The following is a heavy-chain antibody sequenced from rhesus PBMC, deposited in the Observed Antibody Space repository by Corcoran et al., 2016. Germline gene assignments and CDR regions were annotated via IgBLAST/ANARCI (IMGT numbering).Heavy chain of an antibody. V-gene: IGHV4S19*01. CDR2: ISGSSGST. J-gene: IGHJ4*01. CDR1: GGSISSSNW. CDR3: ARDLGGSPFDY. Sequence: QVQLQESGPGLVKPSETLSLTCAVSGGSISSSNWWSWIRQPPGKGLEWIGYISGSSGSTYYHPSLKSRVTISKATSKNQFSLKLSSLPAADTAVYYCARDLGGSPFDYWGQGVLVTVSS. D-gene: IGHD4-29*01.